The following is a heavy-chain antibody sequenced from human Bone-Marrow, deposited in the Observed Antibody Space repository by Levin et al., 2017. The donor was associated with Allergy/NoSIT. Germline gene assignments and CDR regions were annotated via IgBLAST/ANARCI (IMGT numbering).Heavy chain of an antibody. CDR2: INPNSGGT. Sequence: ASVKVSCKASGYTFTGYYMHWVRQAPGQGLEWMGRINPNSGGTNYAQKFQGRVTMTRDTSISTAYMELSRLRSDDTAVYYCARGTYYYGSGSVNPRRWFDPWGQGTLVTVSS. CDR3: ARGTYYYGSGSVNPRRWFDP. J-gene: IGHJ5*02. V-gene: IGHV1-2*06. CDR1: GYTFTGYY. D-gene: IGHD3-10*01.